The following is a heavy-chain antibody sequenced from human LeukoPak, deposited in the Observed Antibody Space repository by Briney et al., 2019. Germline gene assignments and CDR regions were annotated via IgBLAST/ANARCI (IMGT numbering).Heavy chain of an antibody. V-gene: IGHV3-48*01. CDR1: GFNYSSYT. J-gene: IGHJ6*03. CDR2: ISATRDIT. D-gene: IGHD3-3*01. Sequence: GGSLRLSCAAFGFNYSSYTMNWVRQAPGMGLEWLSYISATRDITYYADSVKGRYTISRDNAKNSLYLQMNNLRAEDTAVYYCVRGSLASGVVVYYYYYLDVWGKGTTVTVSS. CDR3: VRGSLASGVVVYYYYYLDV.